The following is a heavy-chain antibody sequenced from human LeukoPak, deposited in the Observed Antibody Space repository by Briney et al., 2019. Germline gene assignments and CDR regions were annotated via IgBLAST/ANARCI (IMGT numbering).Heavy chain of an antibody. Sequence: GSLRLSCAASGFTFSSYAMSWVRQPPGKGLEWIGEINHSGSTNYNPSLKSRVTISVDTSKNQFSLKLRSVTAADTAVYYCARRGSITIFGVVSDYHYYMDVWGKGTTVTVSS. V-gene: IGHV4-34*01. CDR2: INHSGST. CDR3: ARRGSITIFGVVSDYHYYMDV. D-gene: IGHD3-3*01. CDR1: GFTFSSYA. J-gene: IGHJ6*03.